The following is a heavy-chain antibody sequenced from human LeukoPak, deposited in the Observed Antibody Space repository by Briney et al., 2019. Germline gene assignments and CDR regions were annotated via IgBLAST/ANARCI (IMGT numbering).Heavy chain of an antibody. D-gene: IGHD6-19*01. CDR1: GVSISSGSYY. J-gene: IGHJ3*02. CDR2: IYTSGST. V-gene: IGHV4-61*02. Sequence: SETLSLTCTVSGVSISSGSYYWSRIRQPAGKGLEWIVRIYTSGSTNYNPSLKSRVTISVDTSKNQFSLKLSSVTAADTAVYYCARYIAVAGRDAFDIWGQGTMVTVSS. CDR3: ARYIAVAGRDAFDI.